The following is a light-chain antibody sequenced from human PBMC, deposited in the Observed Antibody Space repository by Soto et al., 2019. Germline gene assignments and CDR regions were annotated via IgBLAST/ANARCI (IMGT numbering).Light chain of an antibody. CDR3: RSYAGYSLPPYV. CDR2: DVS. Sequence: QSTLTQPASVSGSPGQSITISCTGTSSDVGGYNYVSWYQQHPGKAPKLIIYDVSNRPSGVSNRFSGSKSGNTASLTISGLQAEDEADYYSRSYAGYSLPPYVFGTGTNVTVL. J-gene: IGLJ1*01. CDR1: SSDVGGYNY. V-gene: IGLV2-14*01.